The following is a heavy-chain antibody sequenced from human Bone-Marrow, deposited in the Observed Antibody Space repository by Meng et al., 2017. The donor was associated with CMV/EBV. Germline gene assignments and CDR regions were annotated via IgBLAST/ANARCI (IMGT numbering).Heavy chain of an antibody. CDR1: GFTFRTSS. Sequence: GGSLRLSCAASGFTFRTSSMNWVRVRQAPGKGLEWISYISSSSDTIYYADSVKGRFTISRDNAKNSLYLQMNSLRAEDTAVYYCARDVWFDPWGQGPLVTVSS. J-gene: IGHJ5*02. CDR3: ARDVWFDP. V-gene: IGHV3-48*04. CDR2: ISSSSDTI.